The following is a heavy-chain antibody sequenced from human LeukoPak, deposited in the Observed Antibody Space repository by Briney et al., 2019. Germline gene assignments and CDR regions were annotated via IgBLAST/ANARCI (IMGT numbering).Heavy chain of an antibody. Sequence: PSETLSLTCTVSSGSISTSNYYWGWVRQPPGKALEWIGNIFYSGSTYYSPSLKSRVTISVDTSKNQFSLKLSSVTAADTAVYYCARLTGYSSESWFDPWGQGTLVTVSS. D-gene: IGHD3-9*01. CDR2: IFYSGST. J-gene: IGHJ5*02. CDR1: SGSISTSNYY. V-gene: IGHV4-39*07. CDR3: ARLTGYSSESWFDP.